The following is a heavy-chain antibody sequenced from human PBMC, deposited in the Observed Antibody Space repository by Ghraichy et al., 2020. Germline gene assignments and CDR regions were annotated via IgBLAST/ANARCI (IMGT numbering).Heavy chain of an antibody. D-gene: IGHD2-2*02. V-gene: IGHV1-69*13. J-gene: IGHJ6*02. CDR1: GGTFSSYA. Sequence: SVKVSCKASGGTFSSYAISCVRQAPGQGLEWMGGIIPIFGTANYAQKFQGRVTITADESTSTAYMELSSLRSEDTAVYYCARLKYCSSTSCYRDRGEPSKEVHYYYYGMDVWGQGTTVTVSS. CDR2: IIPIFGTA. CDR3: ARLKYCSSTSCYRDRGEPSKEVHYYYYGMDV.